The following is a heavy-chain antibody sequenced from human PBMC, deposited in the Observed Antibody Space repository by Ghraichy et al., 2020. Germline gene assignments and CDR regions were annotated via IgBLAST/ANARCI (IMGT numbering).Heavy chain of an antibody. D-gene: IGHD3-16*02. Sequence: SETLSLTCTVSGGSMSSSSYYWGWIRQPPGKGLEWIGSIYYSGSTYYNPSLKIRVTISVDTSKNQFSLKLSSVTAADTAVYYCARHSIQYDYVWGSYRSLRFDAFDIWGLVLMVTVSS. CDR1: GGSMSSSSYY. J-gene: IGHJ3*02. V-gene: IGHV4-39*01. CDR3: ARHSIQYDYVWGSYRSLRFDAFDI. CDR2: IYYSGST.